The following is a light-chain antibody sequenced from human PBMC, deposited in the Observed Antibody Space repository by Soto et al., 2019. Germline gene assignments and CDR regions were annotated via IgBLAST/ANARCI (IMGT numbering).Light chain of an antibody. CDR1: SSNTGAGYD. J-gene: IGLJ2*01. CDR2: GNS. Sequence: QSVLTQPPSVSGAPGQRVTISCTGSSSNTGAGYDVHWYQQLPGTAPKPLIYGNSNRPSGVPDRFSGSKSGTSASLAITGLQAEDEADYYCQSYDSSLDVVFGGGTKVTVL. V-gene: IGLV1-40*01. CDR3: QSYDSSLDVV.